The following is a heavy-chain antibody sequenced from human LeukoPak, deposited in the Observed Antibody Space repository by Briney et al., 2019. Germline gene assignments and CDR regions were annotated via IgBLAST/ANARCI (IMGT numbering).Heavy chain of an antibody. CDR2: INPNSGGT. J-gene: IGHJ5*02. CDR3: AREARYCSSTSCYIANWFDP. V-gene: IGHV1-2*06. D-gene: IGHD2-2*02. CDR1: GYTFTGYY. Sequence: ASVKVSCKASGYTFTGYYMHWVRQAPGQGLEWMGRINPNSGGTNYAQKFQGRVTMTRDTSISTAYMELSRLRSDDTAVYYCAREARYCSSTSCYIANWFDPWGQGTLVTVSS.